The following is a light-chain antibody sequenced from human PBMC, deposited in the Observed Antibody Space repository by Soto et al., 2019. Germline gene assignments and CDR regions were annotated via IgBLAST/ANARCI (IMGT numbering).Light chain of an antibody. CDR2: EVS. V-gene: IGLV2-14*01. Sequence: QSALTQPASVSGSPGQSITISCTGTSSDVGGYNYVSWCQQHPGKAPKLMIYEVSNRPSGVSNRFSGSKSGNTASLTISGLQAEDEADYYCSSYTSISTLVFGGGTKLTVL. CDR3: SSYTSISTLV. CDR1: SSDVGGYNY. J-gene: IGLJ3*02.